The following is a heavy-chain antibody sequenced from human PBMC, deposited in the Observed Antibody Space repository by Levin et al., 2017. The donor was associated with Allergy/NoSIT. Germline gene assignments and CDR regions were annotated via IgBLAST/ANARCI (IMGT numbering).Heavy chain of an antibody. CDR2: ISSSGNTM. V-gene: IGHV3-48*01. CDR1: GFTFSSYS. D-gene: IGHD3-16*02. J-gene: IGHJ2*01. Sequence: GGSLRLSCAASGFTFSSYSMNWVRQAPGKGLEWVSYISSSGNTMYYADSVKGQFTISRDNAKNSLYLQMDSLTAEDTAVFYCARESNNYDYAWGSYRPQDWYFDLWGRGTLVTVSS. CDR3: ARESNNYDYAWGSYRPQDWYFDL.